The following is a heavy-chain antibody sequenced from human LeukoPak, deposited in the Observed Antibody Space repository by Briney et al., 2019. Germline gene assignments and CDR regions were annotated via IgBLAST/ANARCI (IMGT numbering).Heavy chain of an antibody. Sequence: ASVKVSCKASGYTFTSYVISWVRQAPGQGLEWMGWISAYNGNTNYAQKLQDRVTLTTDTSTSTAYMELRSLRSDDTAFYYCARGMTLTHYFDYWGQGTLVTVSS. D-gene: IGHD1-14*01. CDR1: GYTFTSYV. V-gene: IGHV1-18*01. CDR2: ISAYNGNT. J-gene: IGHJ4*02. CDR3: ARGMTLTHYFDY.